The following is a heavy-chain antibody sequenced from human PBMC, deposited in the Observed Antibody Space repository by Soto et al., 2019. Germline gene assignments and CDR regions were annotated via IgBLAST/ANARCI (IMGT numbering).Heavy chain of an antibody. Sequence: PGGSLRLSCAASGFTFSSYSMNWVRQAPGKGLEWVSSISSSSSYIYYADSVKGRFTTSRDNAKNSLYLQMNSLRAEDTAVYYCARDRTGPNWFDPWGQGTLVTVSS. J-gene: IGHJ5*02. V-gene: IGHV3-21*01. CDR1: GFTFSSYS. CDR2: ISSSSSYI. CDR3: ARDRTGPNWFDP.